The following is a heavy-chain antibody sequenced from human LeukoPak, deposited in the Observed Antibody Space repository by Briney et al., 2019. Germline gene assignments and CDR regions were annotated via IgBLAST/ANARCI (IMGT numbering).Heavy chain of an antibody. CDR2: IFPGDSDT. D-gene: IGHD3-10*01. Sequence: GESLKISCKGPGYSFTSYWIGWVRQMPGKGLEWMGIIFPGDSDTRYSPSFRGRVTISADKSISTVYLQWSSLKASDAAIYYCARPLTVGSSQDAFDIWGQGTMVTVSS. J-gene: IGHJ3*02. CDR3: ARPLTVGSSQDAFDI. CDR1: GYSFTSYW. V-gene: IGHV5-51*01.